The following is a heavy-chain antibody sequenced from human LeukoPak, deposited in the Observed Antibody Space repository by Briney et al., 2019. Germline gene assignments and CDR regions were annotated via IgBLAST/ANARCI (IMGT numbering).Heavy chain of an antibody. J-gene: IGHJ4*02. CDR1: GYTFTIYD. V-gene: IGHV1-8*03. Sequence: GASVKVSCKASGYTFTIYDINWVRQATGQGLEWMGGMNPNRGNTAYAQKFQGRVTITRNDSISTAYMELSSLRSEDTAVYYCARDGDDYGGNGGFDYWGQGTLVTVSS. D-gene: IGHD4-23*01. CDR2: MNPNRGNT. CDR3: ARDGDDYGGNGGFDY.